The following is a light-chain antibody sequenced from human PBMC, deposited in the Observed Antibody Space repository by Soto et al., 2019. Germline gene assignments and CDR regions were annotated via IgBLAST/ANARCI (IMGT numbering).Light chain of an antibody. V-gene: IGKV3-20*01. CDR3: QQYHNSPRT. J-gene: IGKJ1*01. CDR2: DTS. Sequence: ETLLTQSPGTLSLCPGERATLSCRASQSVGGSSLAWYQQRPGQAPRLLIYDTSNRATGIPDRFSGSGSGTDFTLTISRLEPEDFAVYYCQQYHNSPRTFGQGTKVEIK. CDR1: QSVGGSS.